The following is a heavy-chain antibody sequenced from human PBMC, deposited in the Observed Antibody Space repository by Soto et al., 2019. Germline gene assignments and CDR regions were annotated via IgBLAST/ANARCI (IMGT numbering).Heavy chain of an antibody. J-gene: IGHJ6*02. V-gene: IGHV4-34*01. CDR2: INHSGST. CDR3: ARDRIAVAGAGADYGMDV. Sequence: SETLSLTCAVYGGSFSGYYWSWIRQPPGKGLEWIGEINHSGSTNYNPSLKSRVTISVDTSKNQFSLKLSSVTAADTAVYYCARDRIAVAGAGADYGMDVWGQGTTVTVSS. CDR1: GGSFSGYY. D-gene: IGHD6-19*01.